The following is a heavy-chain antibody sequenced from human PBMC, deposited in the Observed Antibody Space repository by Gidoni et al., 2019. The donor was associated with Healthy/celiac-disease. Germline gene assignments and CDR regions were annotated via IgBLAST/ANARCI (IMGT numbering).Heavy chain of an antibody. D-gene: IGHD1-20*01. CDR2: IYPGESDT. V-gene: IGHV5-51*01. CDR1: GYSFTSYW. CDR3: ARQEYNWNDVSLGFDY. J-gene: IGHJ4*02. Sequence: EVQLVQSGAEVKKPGESLKISCKGSGYSFTSYWIGWVRQMPGKGLEWMGIIYPGESDTRYSPSFQGQVTISADKSISTAYLQWSSLKASDTAMYYCARQEYNWNDVSLGFDYWGQGTLVTVSS.